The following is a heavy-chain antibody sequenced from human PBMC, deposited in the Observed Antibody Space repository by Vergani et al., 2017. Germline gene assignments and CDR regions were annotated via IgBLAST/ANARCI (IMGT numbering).Heavy chain of an antibody. CDR1: GFTFSSYS. Sequence: EVQLVESGGGLVKPGGSLRLSCAASGFTFSSYSMNWVRQAPGKGLEWVSSISSRSTYTYYADSVKGRFTISRDNAKSSLYLQMNSLRADDTAVYYCARGYKYDNSGYYYYLPDYWSQGTLVTVSS. CDR3: ARGYKYDNSGYYYYLPDY. V-gene: IGHV3-21*01. J-gene: IGHJ4*02. D-gene: IGHD3-22*01. CDR2: ISSRSTYT.